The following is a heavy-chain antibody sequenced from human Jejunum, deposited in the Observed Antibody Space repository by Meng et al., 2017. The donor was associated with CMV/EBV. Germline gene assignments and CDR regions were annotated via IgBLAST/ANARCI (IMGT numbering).Heavy chain of an antibody. J-gene: IGHJ5*02. CDR2: IIPIFGTA. D-gene: IGHD2-2*01. Sequence: SGETFSKYSVSWVRQAPRQGLEWVGGIIPIFGTANYAQKFQGRVTITADKSTNIVYMELSRLTSEDAAMYYCARECPNCYPGTWFDPWGQGTLVTVSS. V-gene: IGHV1-69*06. CDR1: GETFSKYS. CDR3: ARECPNCYPGTWFDP.